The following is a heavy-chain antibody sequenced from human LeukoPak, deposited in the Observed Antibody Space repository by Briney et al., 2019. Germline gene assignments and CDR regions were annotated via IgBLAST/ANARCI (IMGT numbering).Heavy chain of an antibody. J-gene: IGHJ4*02. Sequence: GGSLRLSCTASGFTFSDHAMHWVRQAPGKGLEWVTVISYHARDQFYADSVEGRFTISRDNSKNTLYLQMDSLRAEDTAVYYCARDRAWNYFDYWGQGTLVTVSS. CDR1: GFTFSDHA. CDR2: ISYHARDQ. CDR3: ARDRAWNYFDY. V-gene: IGHV3-30*04. D-gene: IGHD3-3*01.